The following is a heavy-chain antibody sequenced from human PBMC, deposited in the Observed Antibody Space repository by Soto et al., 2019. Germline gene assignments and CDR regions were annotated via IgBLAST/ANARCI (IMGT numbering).Heavy chain of an antibody. V-gene: IGHV3-48*01. CDR3: ARDGGVVRGVFSSYYYGMDV. CDR1: GFTFSSYA. Sequence: GGSLRLSCAASGFTFSSYAMNWARQAPGKGLEWVSYISSSSSTIYYADSVKGRFTISRDNAKNSLYLQMNSLRAEDTAVYYCARDGGVVRGVFSSYYYGMDVWGQGTTVTVSS. D-gene: IGHD3-10*01. J-gene: IGHJ6*02. CDR2: ISSSSSTI.